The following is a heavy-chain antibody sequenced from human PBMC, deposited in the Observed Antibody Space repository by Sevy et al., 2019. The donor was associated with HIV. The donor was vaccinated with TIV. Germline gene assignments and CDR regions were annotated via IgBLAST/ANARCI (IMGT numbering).Heavy chain of an antibody. J-gene: IGHJ4*02. CDR3: VREGCTQPHDY. D-gene: IGHD2-8*01. CDR2: FSFGCGRI. CDR1: GFTFAKDS. V-gene: IGHV3-23*01. Sequence: GGSLRLSCAASGFTFAKDSMSWVRQAPGKGLEWVSTFSFGCGRINYADSAKGRFTISRDDSKNTLFLQMNSLRAEDTATYFCVREGCTQPHDYWGQGTLVTVSS.